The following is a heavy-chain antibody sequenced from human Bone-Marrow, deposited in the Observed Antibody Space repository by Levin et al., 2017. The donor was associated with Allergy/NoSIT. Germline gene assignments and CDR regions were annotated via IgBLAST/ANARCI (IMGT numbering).Heavy chain of an antibody. CDR2: ISASTAT. CDR1: GFHFDNYA. V-gene: IGHV3-23*01. Sequence: GGSLRLSCSTSGFHFDNYALNWVRQAPGKGLEWVSSISASTATYYADSVRGRFSISRDTSKSILYLQMNSLRAEDTAVYYCAKGSDSDWLVSEPPIPFYFDHWGQGTLVTVSS. D-gene: IGHD3-9*01. CDR3: AKGSDSDWLVSEPPIPFYFDH. J-gene: IGHJ4*02.